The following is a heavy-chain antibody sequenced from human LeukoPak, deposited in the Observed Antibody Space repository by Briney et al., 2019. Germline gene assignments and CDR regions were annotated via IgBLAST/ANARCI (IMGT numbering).Heavy chain of an antibody. CDR1: GFTFSDYY. J-gene: IGHJ6*02. V-gene: IGHV3-11*01. Sequence: PGGSLRLSCAASGFTFSDYYMSWIRQAPGKGLEWVSCISSSGSTIYYADSVKGRFTISRDNAKNSLYLQMNSLRAEDTAVYYCARDIGSTIQYYYGMDVWGQGTTVTVSS. D-gene: IGHD2-2*01. CDR3: ARDIGSTIQYYYGMDV. CDR2: ISSSGSTI.